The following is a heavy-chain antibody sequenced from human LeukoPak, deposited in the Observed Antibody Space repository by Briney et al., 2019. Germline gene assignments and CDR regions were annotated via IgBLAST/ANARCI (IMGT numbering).Heavy chain of an antibody. CDR3: ARDYKYAFDN. D-gene: IGHD5-24*01. CDR2: IGIDSGNT. Sequence: GGSLRLSCGASGFTFSSYSMTWVRQAPGKGLEWISYIGIDSGNTKYADSVKGRFTISGDKAKNSLYLQMNSLRVEDTAVYYCARDYKYAFDNWGQGTLVTVSS. V-gene: IGHV3-48*01. J-gene: IGHJ4*02. CDR1: GFTFSSYS.